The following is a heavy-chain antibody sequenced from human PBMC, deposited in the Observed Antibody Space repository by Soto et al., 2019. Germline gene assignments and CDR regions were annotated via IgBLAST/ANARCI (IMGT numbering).Heavy chain of an antibody. D-gene: IGHD2-2*01. J-gene: IGHJ4*02. CDR1: GLTFSNSW. CDR3: VKVLARGVGVPRFYFDS. V-gene: IGHV3-74*01. Sequence: DVQLVESGGGLVRPGGPLRPSCAPSGLTFSNSWMNGVRQVQGKGLEWVSRINADGTSTSYADSVKGRFTISRDNAKNTLYLHVNSLRAEDTAVYYCVKVLARGVGVPRFYFDSWGQGALVTVSS. CDR2: INADGTST.